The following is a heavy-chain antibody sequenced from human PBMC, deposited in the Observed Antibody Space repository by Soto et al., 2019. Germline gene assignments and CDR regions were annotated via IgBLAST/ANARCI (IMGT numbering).Heavy chain of an antibody. CDR3: AIGYSYAPFDS. CDR1: GFTFSSYA. Sequence: EVQLLESGGGLVQPGGSLRLSCAASGFTFSSYAMSWVRQTPGKGLEWVSGISGSGDGTYYADSVKGRFTISRDNSKNTLYLQMNSLRAEDTAVFYCAIGYSYAPFDSWGQGTLVTVSS. D-gene: IGHD5-18*01. CDR2: ISGSGDGT. J-gene: IGHJ5*01. V-gene: IGHV3-23*01.